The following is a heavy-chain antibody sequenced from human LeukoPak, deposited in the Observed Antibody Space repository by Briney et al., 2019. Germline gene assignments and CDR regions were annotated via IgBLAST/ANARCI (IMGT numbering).Heavy chain of an antibody. CDR2: INPNSGGT. Sequence: ASVKVSCKASGYTFTDYYMHGVRPAPGQGLEWMGWINPNSGGTNYAQKFQGRVTMTRDTSISTAYMELSRLGSDDTAVYYCASTIVVLTAGAFDYWGQGTLVTVSS. V-gene: IGHV1-2*02. CDR3: ASTIVVLTAGAFDY. D-gene: IGHD2-21*02. CDR1: GYTFTDYY. J-gene: IGHJ4*02.